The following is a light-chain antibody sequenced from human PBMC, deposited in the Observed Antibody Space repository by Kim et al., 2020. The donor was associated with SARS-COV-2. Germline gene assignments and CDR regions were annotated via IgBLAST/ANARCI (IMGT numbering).Light chain of an antibody. CDR2: TAS. Sequence: DIKMIQSPSAVSASVGDRVTVTCRASQDISNWLAWYQQKPGRAPKLMLYTASSLHGGVPSRFSASGSGTYFTLTITGLQPEDFATSYCQSDQSVPPWAFGPGTKVEI. CDR1: QDISNW. V-gene: IGKV1-12*01. J-gene: IGKJ1*01. CDR3: QSDQSVPPWA.